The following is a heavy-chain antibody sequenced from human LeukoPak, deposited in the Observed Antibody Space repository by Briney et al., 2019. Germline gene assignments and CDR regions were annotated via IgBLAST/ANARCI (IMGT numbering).Heavy chain of an antibody. V-gene: IGHV4-59*01. D-gene: IGHD2-15*01. CDR2: MFNSGTT. CDR1: GGSITSSY. J-gene: IGHJ3*01. Sequence: SETLSLTCSVSGGSITSSYWNWIRQAPGKGLEWIGYMFNSGTTQYNPSLKSRVAISVDTSKNQFSLKLSSVTAADTAVYYCARAGIVDAFDVWGQGTMVTVSS. CDR3: ARAGIVDAFDV.